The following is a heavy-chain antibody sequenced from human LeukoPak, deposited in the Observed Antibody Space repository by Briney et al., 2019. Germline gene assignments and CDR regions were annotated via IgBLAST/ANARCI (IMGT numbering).Heavy chain of an antibody. D-gene: IGHD3-22*01. J-gene: IGHJ3*02. Sequence: SETLSLTCAVSGYSISSGYYWGWIRRPPGKGREWIGIIYDSGSTYYNPSLKRRVTISGDTSKNQFSLKLSSVTAADTAVYYCARRDYYDSSGFAFDIWGQGTMVTVSS. CDR3: ARRDYYDSSGFAFDI. V-gene: IGHV4-38-2*01. CDR1: GYSISSGYY. CDR2: IYDSGST.